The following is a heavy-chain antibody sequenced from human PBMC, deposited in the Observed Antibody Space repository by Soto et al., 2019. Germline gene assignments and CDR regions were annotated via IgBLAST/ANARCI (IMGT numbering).Heavy chain of an antibody. Sequence: ASVKVSCKASGYTFTSYGISWVRQAPGQGLEWMGWISAYNGNTNYAQKLQGRVTMTTDTSTSTAYMELRSLRSDDTAVYYCARDGVVVVPAAIGGSYYYYGMDVWGQGTTVTVSS. CDR1: GYTFTSYG. CDR2: ISAYNGNT. V-gene: IGHV1-18*01. D-gene: IGHD2-2*02. J-gene: IGHJ6*02. CDR3: ARDGVVVVPAAIGGSYYYYGMDV.